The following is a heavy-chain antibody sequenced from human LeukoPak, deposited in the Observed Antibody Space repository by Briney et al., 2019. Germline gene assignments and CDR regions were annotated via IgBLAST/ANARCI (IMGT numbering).Heavy chain of an antibody. Sequence: SETLSLTCTVSGASIISNDYYWSWIRQPPGKGLEWIGYIYYSGNTYYNPSLKSRVTISVDTSKNQFSLNLNSVTAADTAVYYCARDRYGDYFVDYWGQGTLVTVSS. CDR2: IYYSGNT. V-gene: IGHV4-30-4*01. CDR1: GASIISNDYY. CDR3: ARDRYGDYFVDY. D-gene: IGHD4-17*01. J-gene: IGHJ4*02.